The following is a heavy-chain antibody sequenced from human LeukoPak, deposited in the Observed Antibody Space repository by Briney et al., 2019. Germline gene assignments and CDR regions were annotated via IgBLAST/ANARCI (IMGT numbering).Heavy chain of an antibody. Sequence: PGGSLRLSCAASGFTFSSYSMNWVRQAPGKGLEWVSYISSSSSTIYYADSVKGRFTISRDNAKNTLYLQMNSLRAEDTAMYYCARDYGRSRDYGMDVWGQGTTVTVSS. CDR3: ARDYGRSRDYGMDV. V-gene: IGHV3-48*01. CDR1: GFTFSSYS. D-gene: IGHD3-10*01. J-gene: IGHJ6*02. CDR2: ISSSSSTI.